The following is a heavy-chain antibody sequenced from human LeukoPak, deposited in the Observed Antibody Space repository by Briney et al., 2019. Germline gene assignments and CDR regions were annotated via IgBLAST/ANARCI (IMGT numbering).Heavy chain of an antibody. CDR2: INHSGTT. CDR1: GGSFSAYY. CDR3: ARSHWGNYRYTVFDY. Sequence: PSETLSLTCAVYGGSFSAYYWNWIRQPPGKGLEWIGEINHSGTTNYNPSLKGRVTISVDTSKNQFSLKLSSVTAADTAVYYCARSHWGNYRYTVFDYWGQGTLVIVSS. J-gene: IGHJ4*02. V-gene: IGHV4-34*01. D-gene: IGHD3-16*02.